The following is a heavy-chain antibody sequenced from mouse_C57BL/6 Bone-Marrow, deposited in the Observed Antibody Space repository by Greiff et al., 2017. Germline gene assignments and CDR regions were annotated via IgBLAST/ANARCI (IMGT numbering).Heavy chain of an antibody. V-gene: IGHV14-4*01. CDR2: IDPENGDT. CDR3: TTRSGPFAY. D-gene: IGHD3-2*02. CDR1: GFNIKDDY. Sequence: EVKLQESGAELVRPGASVKLSCTASGFNIKDDYMHWVKQRPEQGLEWIGWIDPENGDTEYASKFQGKATITADTSSNTAYLQLSRLTSEDTAVDYCTTRSGPFAYWGQGTLVTVSA. J-gene: IGHJ3*01.